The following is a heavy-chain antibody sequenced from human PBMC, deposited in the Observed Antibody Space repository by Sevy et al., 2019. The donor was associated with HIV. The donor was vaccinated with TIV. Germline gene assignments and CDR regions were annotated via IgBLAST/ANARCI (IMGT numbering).Heavy chain of an antibody. CDR2: IYHSGNT. CDR3: SRDGGTMTTPGAFDI. Sequence: SETLSLTCAVSGGSIRSGVYSWNWIRQPPGKGLEWIGYIYHSGNTYYNPSLKGRVTISIDTSKNQFSLKMSSVTAADTAIYYCSRDGGTMTTPGAFDIWGPGAMVTVSS. J-gene: IGHJ3*02. D-gene: IGHD4-17*01. V-gene: IGHV4-30-2*01. CDR1: GGSIRSGVYS.